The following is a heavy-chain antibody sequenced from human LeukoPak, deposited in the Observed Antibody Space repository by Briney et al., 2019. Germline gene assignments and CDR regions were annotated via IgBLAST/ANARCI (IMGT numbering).Heavy chain of an antibody. CDR3: ARSYNYRFDY. CDR2: LSSDGRST. D-gene: IGHD3-22*01. Sequence: HPGGSLRLSCAASKFTFSSYWMSWVRQGPGKGLEWVARLSSDGRSTNYADFVKGRATVSRDNAKNTLFLEMSGLRADDTAVYYCARSYNYRFDYWGQGTLVVVSS. J-gene: IGHJ4*02. CDR1: KFTFSSYW. V-gene: IGHV3-74*01.